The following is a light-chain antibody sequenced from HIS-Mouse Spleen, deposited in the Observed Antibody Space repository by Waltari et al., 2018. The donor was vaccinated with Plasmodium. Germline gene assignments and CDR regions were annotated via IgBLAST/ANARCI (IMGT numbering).Light chain of an antibody. CDR2: DDS. V-gene: IGLV3-21*03. CDR3: QVWDSSSDHVV. CDR1: TLGSKR. Sequence: SYVLTQPPSVSVAPGKTARITCGGTTLGSKRGNWYQQKPGQAPVLVVYDDSDRPSGIPERFAGSNSGNTATLTISRVVAGDEADYYCQVWDSSSDHVVFGGGTKLTVL. J-gene: IGLJ2*01.